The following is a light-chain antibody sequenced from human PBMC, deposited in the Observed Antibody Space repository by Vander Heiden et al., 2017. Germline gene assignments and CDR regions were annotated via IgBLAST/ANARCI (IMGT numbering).Light chain of an antibody. CDR3: MQGTHWRT. V-gene: IGKV2-30*01. J-gene: IGKJ3*01. CDR2: KVS. CDR1: QSLVYSDGNTY. Sequence: DVVMTQSPLSLPVTLGQPASISCRSSQSLVYSDGNTYLNWFQQRPGKSPRRLIYKVSNRDSGVPDRFSGSGSGTDFTLKISRVEAEDVGVYYCMQGTHWRTFGPGTKVDIK.